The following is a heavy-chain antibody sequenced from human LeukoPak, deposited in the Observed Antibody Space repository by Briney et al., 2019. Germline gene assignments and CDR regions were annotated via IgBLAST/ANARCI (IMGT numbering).Heavy chain of an antibody. D-gene: IGHD5-24*01. CDR1: GFTFSSYS. V-gene: IGHV3-21*01. CDR2: ISSSSSYI. Sequence: GGSLRLSCAASGFTFSSYSMNWVRQAPGKGLEWVSSISSSSSYIYYADSVKGRFTISRDNAKNSLYLQMNSLRAEDTAVYYCAKHSSRNYKFDYWGQGTLVTVSS. J-gene: IGHJ4*02. CDR3: AKHSSRNYKFDY.